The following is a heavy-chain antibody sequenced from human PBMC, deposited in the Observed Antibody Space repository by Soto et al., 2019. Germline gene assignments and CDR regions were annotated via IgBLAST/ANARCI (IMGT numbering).Heavy chain of an antibody. CDR2: IYPGDSDT. Sequence: GESLKISCQGSGYSFTTYWIGWVRQIPGKGLEWMGIIYPGDSDTRYSPSFQGQVTISADESISTAYLQWSSLKASDTAIYYCATGGYCSGTRCYNFFDYWGQGTLVTVSS. D-gene: IGHD2-2*02. CDR1: GYSFTTYW. V-gene: IGHV5-51*01. J-gene: IGHJ4*02. CDR3: ATGGYCSGTRCYNFFDY.